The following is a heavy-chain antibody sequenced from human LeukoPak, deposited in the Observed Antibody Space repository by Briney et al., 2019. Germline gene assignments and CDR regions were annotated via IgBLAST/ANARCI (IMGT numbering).Heavy chain of an antibody. J-gene: IGHJ6*03. V-gene: IGHV1-69*13. Sequence: GASVKVSCKASGGTLSSYAISWVRQAPGQGLEWMGGIIPIFGTANYAQKFQGRVTITADESTSTAYMELSSLRSEDTAVYYCARESGNYYAGAHYYYYMDVWGKGTTVTVSS. CDR3: ARESGNYYAGAHYYYYMDV. CDR2: IIPIFGTA. D-gene: IGHD4-11*01. CDR1: GGTLSSYA.